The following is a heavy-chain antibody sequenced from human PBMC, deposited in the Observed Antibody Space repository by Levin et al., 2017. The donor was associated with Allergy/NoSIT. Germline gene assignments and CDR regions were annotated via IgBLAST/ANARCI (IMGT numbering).Heavy chain of an antibody. V-gene: IGHV4-34*01. CDR2: INHSGST. D-gene: IGHD2-15*01. CDR1: GGSFSDYY. CDR3: ARGYIVVVVSAPDAFDI. Sequence: RSQTLSLTCAVYGGSFSDYYWNWIRQPPGKGLEWIAEINHSGSTNYNPSLKSRVTISVDTSKNQFSLKLSSVTAADTAVYYCARGYIVVVVSAPDAFDIWGQGTLVTVSS. J-gene: IGHJ3*02.